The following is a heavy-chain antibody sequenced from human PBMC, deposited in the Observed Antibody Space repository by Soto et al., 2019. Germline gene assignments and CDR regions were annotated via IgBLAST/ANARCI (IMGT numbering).Heavy chain of an antibody. CDR3: ARHGGITIFGVVIPNWFDP. D-gene: IGHD3-3*01. V-gene: IGHV4-39*01. CDR1: GGSISSSSYY. Sequence: PSETLSLTCTVSGGSISSSSYYWGWIRQPPGKGLEWIGSICYSGSTYYNPSLKSRVTISVDTSKNQFSLKLSSVTAADTAVYYCARHGGITIFGVVIPNWFDPWGQGTLVTVSS. J-gene: IGHJ5*02. CDR2: ICYSGST.